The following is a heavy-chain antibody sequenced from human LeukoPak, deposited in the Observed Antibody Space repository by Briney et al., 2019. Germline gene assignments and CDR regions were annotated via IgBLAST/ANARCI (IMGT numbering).Heavy chain of an antibody. CDR2: IWYDGSNK. D-gene: IGHD3-22*01. J-gene: IGHJ4*02. Sequence: GGSLRLSCAASGFNFSSHGMHWVRQAPGKGLEWVAVIWYDGSNKDYADSVKGRFTITRDNSKTTLYLQMNSLRAEDTAVYYCARDRDSSGLAYFDYWGQGTLVTVSS. V-gene: IGHV3-33*01. CDR3: ARDRDSSGLAYFDY. CDR1: GFNFSSHG.